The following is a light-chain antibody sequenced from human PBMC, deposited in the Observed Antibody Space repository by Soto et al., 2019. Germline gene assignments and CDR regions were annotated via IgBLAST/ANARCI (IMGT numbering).Light chain of an antibody. CDR2: GAS. CDR1: QSVSSN. J-gene: IGKJ5*01. V-gene: IGKV3D-15*01. Sequence: EIVLTQSPGTLSLSPGARAPLSCRASQSVSSNVAWYQQIPGQTPRLLIYGASNRATGIPARFSGSGSGTDFTLTISSLQSEDFAVYYCQQYNNWPLITFGQGTRLEI. CDR3: QQYNNWPLIT.